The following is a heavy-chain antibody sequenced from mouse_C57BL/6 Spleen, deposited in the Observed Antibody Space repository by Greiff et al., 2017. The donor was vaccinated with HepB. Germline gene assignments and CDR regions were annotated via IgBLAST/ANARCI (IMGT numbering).Heavy chain of an antibody. Sequence: VQLQQPGAELVKPGASVKLSCKASGYTFTSYWMQWVKQRPGQGLEWIGEIDPSDSYTNYNQKFKGKATLTVDTSSSTAYMQLSSLTSEDSAVYYCARSGDYGSSYVGYFDVWGTGTTVTVSS. V-gene: IGHV1-50*01. J-gene: IGHJ1*03. D-gene: IGHD1-1*01. CDR3: ARSGDYGSSYVGYFDV. CDR1: GYTFTSYW. CDR2: IDPSDSYT.